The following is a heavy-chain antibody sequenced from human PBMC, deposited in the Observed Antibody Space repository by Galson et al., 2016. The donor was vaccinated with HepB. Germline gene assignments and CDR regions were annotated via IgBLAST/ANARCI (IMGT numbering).Heavy chain of an antibody. D-gene: IGHD5-12*01. V-gene: IGHV3-74*01. Sequence: SLKLSCKASGFTFSSYWMNWVRQAPGQGLEWMARINSNGGRTTYAHTVKGRVTITRDNSRNTLYLQLGSLRAEDTAVYYCARGGEVGYEIDYWGQGTLVTVSS. CDR3: ARGGEVGYEIDY. CDR1: GFTFSSYW. CDR2: INSNGGRT. J-gene: IGHJ4*02.